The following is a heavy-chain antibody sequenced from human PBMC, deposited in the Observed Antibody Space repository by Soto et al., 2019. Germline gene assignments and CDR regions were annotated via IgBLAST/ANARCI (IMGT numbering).Heavy chain of an antibody. CDR2: INPSGGST. V-gene: IGHV1-46*01. CDR3: ANREGSIEARLPPHY. J-gene: IGHJ4*02. CDR1: GYTFTSYY. D-gene: IGHD6-6*01. Sequence: ASVKVSCKASGYTFTSYYMHWVRQAPGQGLEWMGIINPSGGSTSYAQKFQGRVTMTRDTSTSTVYMELSSLRSEDTAVYYCANREGSIEARLPPHYWGQGTLVTVSS.